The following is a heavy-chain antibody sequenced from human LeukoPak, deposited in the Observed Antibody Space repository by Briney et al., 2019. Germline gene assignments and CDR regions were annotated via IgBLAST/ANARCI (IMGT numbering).Heavy chain of an antibody. CDR2: IWYDGTNK. D-gene: IGHD6-19*01. V-gene: IGHV3-33*01. Sequence: GRSLRLSCAASGFTFSSYAMHWVRQAPGKGLEWVALIWYDGTNKDYADSVKGRFTTSRDNSKNTLYLQMNSLRAEDTAVYYCARAPVAMAGRGDYFDYWGQGTLVTVSS. J-gene: IGHJ4*02. CDR3: ARAPVAMAGRGDYFDY. CDR1: GFTFSSYA.